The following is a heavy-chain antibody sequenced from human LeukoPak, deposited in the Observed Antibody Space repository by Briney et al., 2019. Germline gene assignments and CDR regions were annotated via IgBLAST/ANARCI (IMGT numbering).Heavy chain of an antibody. V-gene: IGHV4-38-2*02. CDR2: IYHSGST. Sequence: SETLSLTCTVSGYSISSGYYWGWIRQPPGKGLEWIGSIYHSGSTYYNPSLKSGVTISVDTSKNQFSLKLSSVTAADTAVYYCAGTLDIVVVPAAEAFDYWGQGTLVTVSS. J-gene: IGHJ4*02. CDR1: GYSISSGYY. CDR3: AGTLDIVVVPAAEAFDY. D-gene: IGHD2-2*01.